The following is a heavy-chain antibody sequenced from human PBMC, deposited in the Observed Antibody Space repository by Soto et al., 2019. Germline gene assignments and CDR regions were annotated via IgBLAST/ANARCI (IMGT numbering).Heavy chain of an antibody. CDR1: GGPFSRYT. CDR2: IIPLLDIP. J-gene: IGHJ6*02. CDR3: ASHVPGVLVLCAARPGGDNYGWDV. D-gene: IGHD2-2*01. V-gene: IGHV1-69*02. Sequence: QVQLVQSGAEVKKPGSSVKVSCKASGGPFSRYTISRVRQAPGPGHEWMGSIIPLLDIPNYAQNFPGRATITADNSTSTGYMDPSNRSTNDTAVYCCASHVPGVLVLCAARPGGDNYGWDVWGQGTTVTVSS.